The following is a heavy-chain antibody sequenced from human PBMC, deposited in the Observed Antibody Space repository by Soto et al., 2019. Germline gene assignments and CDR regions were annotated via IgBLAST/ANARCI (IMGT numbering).Heavy chain of an antibody. D-gene: IGHD4-17*01. CDR1: GGTFSSYA. V-gene: IGHV1-69*06. J-gene: IGHJ5*02. CDR2: IIPIFGTA. CDR3: ARWGGGTTVTTGWFDP. Sequence: QVQLVQSGAEVKKPGSSVKVSCKASGGTFSSYAISWLRHAPGQWLEWMGGIIPIFGTANYAQKFQGRVTITADKSTSTAYMELSSLRSEDTAVYYCARWGGGTTVTTGWFDPWGQGTLVTVSS.